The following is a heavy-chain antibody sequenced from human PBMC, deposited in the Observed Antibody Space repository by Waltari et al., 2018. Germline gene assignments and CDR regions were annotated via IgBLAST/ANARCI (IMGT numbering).Heavy chain of an antibody. V-gene: IGHV4-61*02. Sequence: QVQLQESGPGLVKPSQTLSLTCTVSGGSISSGSSYWSWIRQPAGKGLEWIGRIYTSGSTNYNPSLKSRVTISVDTSKNQFSLKLSSVTAADTAVYYCARVTASNNYYYYYMDVWGKGTTVTVSS. CDR1: GGSISSGSSY. D-gene: IGHD2-21*02. CDR3: ARVTASNNYYYYYMDV. J-gene: IGHJ6*03. CDR2: IYTSGST.